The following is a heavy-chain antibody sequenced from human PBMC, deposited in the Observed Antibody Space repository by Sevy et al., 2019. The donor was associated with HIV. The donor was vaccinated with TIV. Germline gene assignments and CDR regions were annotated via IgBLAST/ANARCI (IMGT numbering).Heavy chain of an antibody. J-gene: IGHJ6*02. CDR1: GFTFSSYW. CDR3: ARGYSYGYGMDV. CDR2: ISSDGSPT. V-gene: IGHV3-74*01. D-gene: IGHD5-18*01. Sequence: GGALRLSCEASGFTFSSYWMHWVRQSPGKGLVWVSRISSDGSPTNYADSVKGRFTISRDNAKNTLYLQMNSLRAEDTARYYCARGYSYGYGMDVWGQGTTVTVSS.